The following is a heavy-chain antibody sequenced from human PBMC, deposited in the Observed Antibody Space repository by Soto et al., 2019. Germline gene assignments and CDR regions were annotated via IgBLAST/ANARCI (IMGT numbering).Heavy chain of an antibody. D-gene: IGHD6-6*01. Sequence: QVQLVQSGAEVKKPGSSVKVSCKASGGTFSSYAISWVRQAPGQGLEWMGGIIPIFGTANYSQKFQGRVRITADESTSTAYMELSRLRSEATAVDYCARGLIAARRDSFDIWCQGTMVTVSS. V-gene: IGHV1-69*01. CDR2: IIPIFGTA. CDR1: GGTFSSYA. CDR3: ARGLIAARRDSFDI. J-gene: IGHJ3*02.